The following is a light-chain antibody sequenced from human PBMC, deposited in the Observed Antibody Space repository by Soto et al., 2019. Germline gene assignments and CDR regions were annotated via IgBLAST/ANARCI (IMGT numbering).Light chain of an antibody. CDR2: GAS. CDR3: QQYNNWPLT. V-gene: IGKV3-15*01. J-gene: IGKJ4*01. CDR1: QSVSSN. Sequence: EIVMTKSPSTLSVSEGERATLSCRASQSVSSNLAWYQQKPGQAPRLLIYGASTRATGIPARFSGSGSGTEFTLTISSLQSEDFAVYYCQQYNNWPLTFGGGTKV.